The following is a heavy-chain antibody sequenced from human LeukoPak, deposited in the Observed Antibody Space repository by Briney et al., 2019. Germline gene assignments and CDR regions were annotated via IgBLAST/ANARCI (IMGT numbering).Heavy chain of an antibody. CDR3: ASRSMSYGRYFDY. J-gene: IGHJ4*02. CDR2: IYYSGTT. D-gene: IGHD5-18*01. CDR1: GGFISRNSFY. V-gene: IGHV4-39*01. Sequence: SETLSLTCTVSGGFISRNSFYWGWIRQPPGKGLEWIGSIYYSGTTYYNPSLKSRVTISVDTSKNQFSLKLSSVTAADTAVYYCASRSMSYGRYFDYWGQGTLVTVSS.